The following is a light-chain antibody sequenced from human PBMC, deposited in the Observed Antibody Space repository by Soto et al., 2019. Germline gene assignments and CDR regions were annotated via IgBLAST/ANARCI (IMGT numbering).Light chain of an antibody. V-gene: IGLV1-51*01. CDR2: DNN. CDR3: GTWDSSLSVFYV. J-gene: IGLJ1*01. Sequence: QSVLTQPPSVSAAPGQKVTISCSGSSSNIGNNYVSWYQQLPGTAPKLLIYDNNKRPPGIPDRFSGSKSGTSATLGITGLQTGDEADYYCGTWDSSLSVFYVFGTGTKVTVL. CDR1: SSNIGNNY.